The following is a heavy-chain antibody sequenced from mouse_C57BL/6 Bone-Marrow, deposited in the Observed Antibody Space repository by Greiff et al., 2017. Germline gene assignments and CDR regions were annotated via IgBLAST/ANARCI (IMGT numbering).Heavy chain of an antibody. CDR1: GYTFTDYE. Sequence: VQLQQSGAELVRPGASVTLSCKASGYTFTDYEMHWVKQTPVHGLEWIGAIDPETGGTAYNQKFKGKAILTADKSSSTAYMELRSLTSEDSAVYSCTRWASICDLAWFAYWGQGTLVTVSA. D-gene: IGHD2-13*01. CDR3: TRWASICDLAWFAY. J-gene: IGHJ3*01. V-gene: IGHV1-15*01. CDR2: IDPETGGT.